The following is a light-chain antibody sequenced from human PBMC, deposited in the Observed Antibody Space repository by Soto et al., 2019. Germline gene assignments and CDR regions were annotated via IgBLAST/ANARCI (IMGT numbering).Light chain of an antibody. CDR3: NSYTSKSTGV. Sequence: QSALTQPASVSGSPGQSITISCTGTSSDVGGYNYVSWYQQHPGKAPKLIIYEVSNRPSGVSNRFSGSKSGNTASLTISGHQAEDEAYYYCNSYTSKSTGVFGTGTKVTVL. J-gene: IGLJ1*01. CDR2: EVS. V-gene: IGLV2-14*01. CDR1: SSDVGGYNY.